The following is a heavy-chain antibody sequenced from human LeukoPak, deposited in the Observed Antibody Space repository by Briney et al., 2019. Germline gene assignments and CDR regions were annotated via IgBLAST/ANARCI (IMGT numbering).Heavy chain of an antibody. Sequence: GGSLRLSCAASGFTFSSYGMHWVRQAPRKGLEWVAVIWYDGSNKYYADSVKGRFTIYRDNSTNTLYLQMNSLRAEDTAVYYCASNVRGTYFDYWGQGTLVTVSS. D-gene: IGHD3-10*01. J-gene: IGHJ4*02. CDR2: IWYDGSNK. CDR1: GFTFSSYG. V-gene: IGHV3-33*01. CDR3: ASNVRGTYFDY.